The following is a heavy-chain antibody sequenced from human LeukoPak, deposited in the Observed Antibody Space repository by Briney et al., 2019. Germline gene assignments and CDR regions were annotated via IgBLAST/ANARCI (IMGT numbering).Heavy chain of an antibody. CDR3: ARDWWDGYNYLDY. CDR1: GYTFTGYY. D-gene: IGHD5-24*01. J-gene: IGHJ4*02. CDR2: INPNSGGT. V-gene: IGHV1-2*02. Sequence: ASVKVSCKASGYTFTGYYMHWVRQAPGQGLEWMGWINPNSGGTNYAQKFQGRVTMTRDTSISTAYMELSRLRSDDTAVYYCARDWWDGYNYLDYWGQGTLVTVSS.